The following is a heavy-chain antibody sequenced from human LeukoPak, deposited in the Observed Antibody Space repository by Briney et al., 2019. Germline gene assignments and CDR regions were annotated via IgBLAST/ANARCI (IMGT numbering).Heavy chain of an antibody. D-gene: IGHD3-22*01. V-gene: IGHV4-34*01. CDR1: GGSFSGYY. CDR2: IYYSGST. Sequence: SETLSLTCAVYGGSFSGYYWSWIRQPPGKGLEWIGSIYYSGSTYYNPSLKSRVTISVDTSKNQFSLKLSSVTAADTAVYYCARALYYYDSSGYLFPPDYWGQGTLVTVSS. CDR3: ARALYYYDSSGYLFPPDY. J-gene: IGHJ4*02.